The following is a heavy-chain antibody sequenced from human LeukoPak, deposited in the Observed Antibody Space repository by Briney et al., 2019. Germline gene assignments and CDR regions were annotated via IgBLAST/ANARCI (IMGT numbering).Heavy chain of an antibody. CDR1: GGSFSGYY. Sequence: SETLSLTCAVYGGSFSGYYWSWIRQPPGKGLEWIGEINHSGSTNYNPSLKSRVTISVDTSKNQFSLKLSSVTAADTAVYYCATPIAAESGDAFDIWGQGTMVTVSS. J-gene: IGHJ3*02. D-gene: IGHD6-13*01. CDR3: ATPIAAESGDAFDI. CDR2: INHSGST. V-gene: IGHV4-34*01.